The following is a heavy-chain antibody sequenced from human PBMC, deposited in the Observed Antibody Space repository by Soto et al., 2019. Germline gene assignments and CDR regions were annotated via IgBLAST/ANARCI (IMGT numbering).Heavy chain of an antibody. CDR2: ISGSGGST. Sequence: GSLRLSCAASGFTFSSYAMSWVRQAPGKGLEWVSAISGSGGSTYYADSVKGRFTISRDNSKNTLYLQMNSLRAEDTAVYYCAKGLGFGELLYSYYFDYWGQGTLVTVSS. J-gene: IGHJ4*02. CDR3: AKGLGFGELLYSYYFDY. V-gene: IGHV3-23*01. D-gene: IGHD3-10*01. CDR1: GFTFSSYA.